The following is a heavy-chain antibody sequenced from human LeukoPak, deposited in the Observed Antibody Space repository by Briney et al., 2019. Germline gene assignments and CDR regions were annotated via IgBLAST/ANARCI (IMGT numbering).Heavy chain of an antibody. V-gene: IGHV3-7*01. CDR3: ARDLYCSSTSCYIYYYYYGMDA. CDR2: IKQDGSEK. D-gene: IGHD2-2*02. Sequence: GGSLRLSCAASGFTFSSYWMSWVRQAPGKGLEWVANIKQDGSEKYYVDSVKGRFTISRDNAKNSLYLQMNSLRAEDTAVYYCARDLYCSSTSCYIYYYYYGMDAWGQGTTVTVSS. CDR1: GFTFSSYW. J-gene: IGHJ6*02.